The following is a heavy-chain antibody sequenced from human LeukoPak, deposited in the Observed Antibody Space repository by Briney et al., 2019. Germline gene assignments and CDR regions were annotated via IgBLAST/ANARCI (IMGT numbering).Heavy chain of an antibody. CDR3: ASGGGRVQLRS. Sequence: SSETLSLTCAVYGGSFSGYYWSWIRQPPGKGLEWIGEINHSGSTNYNPSLKSRVTISVDTSKNQFSLKLSSVTAADTAVYYCASGGGRVQLRSWGQGTLVTVSS. CDR1: GGSFSGYY. CDR2: INHSGST. J-gene: IGHJ5*02. D-gene: IGHD5-18*01. V-gene: IGHV4-34*01.